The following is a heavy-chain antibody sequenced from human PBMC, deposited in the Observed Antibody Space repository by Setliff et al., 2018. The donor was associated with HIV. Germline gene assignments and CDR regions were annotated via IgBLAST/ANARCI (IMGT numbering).Heavy chain of an antibody. CDR3: TTVVVDGGY. CDR1: GFTFSSYA. V-gene: IGHV3-23*01. Sequence: PGGSLRLSCAASGFTFSSYATSWVRQAPGKGLEWVSAISGGGSHTYYADSVKGRFTISRDNSKNTLYLQMNSLRAEDTAVYYCTTVVVDGGYWGQGTLVTVSS. D-gene: IGHD3-22*01. CDR2: ISGGGSHT. J-gene: IGHJ4*02.